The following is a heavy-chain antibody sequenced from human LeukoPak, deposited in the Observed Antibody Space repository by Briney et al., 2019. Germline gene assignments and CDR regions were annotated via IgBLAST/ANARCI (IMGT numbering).Heavy chain of an antibody. V-gene: IGHV4-39*07. D-gene: IGHD3-10*01. CDR2: IYYSGST. CDR3: ARGGFGGLKETPYGSVKRGWFDP. Sequence: SETLSLTCTVSGGSISSSSYYWGWIRQPPGKGLEWIGSIYYSGSTYYNPSLKSRVTISVDRSKNQFSLRLSSVTAADTAVYYCARGGFGGLKETPYGSVKRGWFDPWGQGTLVTVSS. J-gene: IGHJ5*02. CDR1: GGSISSSSYY.